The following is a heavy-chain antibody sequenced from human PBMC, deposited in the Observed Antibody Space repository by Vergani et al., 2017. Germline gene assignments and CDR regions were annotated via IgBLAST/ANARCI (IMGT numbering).Heavy chain of an antibody. Sequence: EVQLVESGGGLVQPGGSLRLSCAASGFTFSSYSMNWVRQAPGKGLEWVSSISSSSSYIYYADSVKGRFTISRDNAKNSLYLQMNSLRAEDTAIYYCAKGRLGSRYSGIDYWGQGTLVTVSS. CDR3: AKGRLGSRYSGIDY. V-gene: IGHV3-21*04. J-gene: IGHJ4*02. CDR2: ISSSSSYI. D-gene: IGHD2-15*01. CDR1: GFTFSSYS.